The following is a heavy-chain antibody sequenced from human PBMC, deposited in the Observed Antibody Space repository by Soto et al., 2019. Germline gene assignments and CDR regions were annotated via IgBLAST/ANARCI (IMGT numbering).Heavy chain of an antibody. V-gene: IGHV3-64D*08. CDR3: VRPGTNTEAYFDY. D-gene: IGHD3-10*01. J-gene: IGHJ4*02. CDR2: ITTNGIST. CDR1: GVFVSSYT. Sequence: GSLRLSCSASGVFVSSYTMHWVCKAPGKGLEYVSAITTNGISTYYADSVQGRFTISRDNSKNTLYLQMSSLRPEATPVYYCVRPGTNTEAYFDYWGQGTLVTVSS.